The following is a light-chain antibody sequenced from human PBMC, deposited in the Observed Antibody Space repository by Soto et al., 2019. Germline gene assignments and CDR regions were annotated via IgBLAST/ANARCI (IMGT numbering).Light chain of an antibody. Sequence: DIQMTQSPSTLSASVGDRVTITCRASQSISSWLAWYQQKPGKAPKLLIYKASSLESGVPSRFSGSGSGTELTLTISSQQSDDFATYYCQQYNSYPYTFGQGTKLEIK. CDR1: QSISSW. V-gene: IGKV1-5*03. CDR3: QQYNSYPYT. J-gene: IGKJ2*01. CDR2: KAS.